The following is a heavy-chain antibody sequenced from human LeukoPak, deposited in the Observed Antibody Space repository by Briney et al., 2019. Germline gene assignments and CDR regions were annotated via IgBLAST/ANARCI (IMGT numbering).Heavy chain of an antibody. CDR2: ITHVLGTA. D-gene: IGHD6-13*01. J-gene: IGHJ4*02. CDR3: ARAIRYSNTWEYFDY. Sequence: SVKVSCKASGGTFSRYGITWVRQAPGQGLEWVGRITHVLGTANYAQKFQDRVTITADESTSTAYMELSSLRSEDTAIYYCARAIRYSNTWEYFDYWGQGTLVTVSS. V-gene: IGHV1-69*11. CDR1: GGTFSRYG.